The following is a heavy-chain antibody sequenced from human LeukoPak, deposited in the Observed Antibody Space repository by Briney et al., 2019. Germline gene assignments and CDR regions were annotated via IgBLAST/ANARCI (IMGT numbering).Heavy chain of an antibody. J-gene: IGHJ4*02. CDR1: GFTFSSYW. CDR3: AKMKLELQYYFDY. V-gene: IGHV3-7*03. D-gene: IGHD1-7*01. Sequence: GGSLRLSCAASGFTFSSYWMSWVRQAPGKGLEWVANIKQDGSEKYYVDSVKGRFTISRDNSKNTLYLQMNSLRAEDTAVYYCAKMKLELQYYFDYWGQGTLVTVSS. CDR2: IKQDGSEK.